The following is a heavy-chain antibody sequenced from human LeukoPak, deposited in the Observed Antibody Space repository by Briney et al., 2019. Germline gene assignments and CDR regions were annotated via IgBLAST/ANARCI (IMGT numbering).Heavy chain of an antibody. D-gene: IGHD1-26*01. Sequence: PGASLKLSCAGSGFTFSSFVLSWVRQAPGKGLEWVSAISGSGGSTYYADSVKGRFTISRDNSKNTLYLQMNSLRAEDTAVYYCAKDRGGGSYFDYWGQGTLVTVSS. J-gene: IGHJ4*02. CDR2: ISGSGGST. CDR3: AKDRGGGSYFDY. V-gene: IGHV3-23*01. CDR1: GFTFSSFV.